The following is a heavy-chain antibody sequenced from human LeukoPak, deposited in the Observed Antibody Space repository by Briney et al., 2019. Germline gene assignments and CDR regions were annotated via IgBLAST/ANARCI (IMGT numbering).Heavy chain of an antibody. J-gene: IGHJ4*02. CDR2: ISYDGSNK. V-gene: IGHV3-30*18. CDR1: GFTFSSYG. Sequence: GGSLRLSCAASGFTFSSYGMHWVRQAPGKGLEWVAVISYDGSNKYYADSVKGRFTISRDNSKNTLYLQMNSLRAEDTAVYYCAKNPSSSGQTPDDYWGQGTLVTVSS. D-gene: IGHD6-25*01. CDR3: AKNPSSSGQTPDDY.